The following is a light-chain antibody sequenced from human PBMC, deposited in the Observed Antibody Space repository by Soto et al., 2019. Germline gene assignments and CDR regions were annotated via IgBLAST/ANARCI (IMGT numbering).Light chain of an antibody. Sequence: QSVLTQPASVSGSLGQSITISCTGTRSDIGGYDRVSWYQQNPGKAPKLMICDVSFRPSGVSDRFSGSKSANTASLTISGLQAEDEGDYYCSSYTNSDSWVFGGGTKLTVL. J-gene: IGLJ3*02. CDR2: DVS. CDR1: RSDIGGYDR. CDR3: SSYTNSDSWV. V-gene: IGLV2-14*01.